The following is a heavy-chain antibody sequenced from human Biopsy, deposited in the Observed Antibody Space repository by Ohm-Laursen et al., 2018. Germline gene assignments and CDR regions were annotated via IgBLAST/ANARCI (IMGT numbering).Heavy chain of an antibody. V-gene: IGHV4-39*01. CDR2: IFYSGIT. CDR3: ARHPTGFWFDP. J-gene: IGHJ5*02. CDR1: GGSVSSNVAY. Sequence: PGTLSLTCTVSGGSVSSNVAYWAWIRQPPGKGLESIGSIFYSGITYYNPSLQSRVTMSVDTSKTQFSLNMTSVTAADTAVYYCARHPTGFWFDPWGQGTLVIVSS.